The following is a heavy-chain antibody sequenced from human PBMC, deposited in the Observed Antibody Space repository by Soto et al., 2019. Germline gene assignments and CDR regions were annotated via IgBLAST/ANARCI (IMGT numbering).Heavy chain of an antibody. CDR2: INSDGGST. Sequence: GSLRLSCAASGFTFSTYWMHWVRQVPGKGLVWVSRINSDGGSTTYADSVKGRFTISRDNAMSTLYLQLNSLRVEDTAVYYCASSLLTPFDYWGQGTLVTVSS. CDR3: ASSLLTPFDY. V-gene: IGHV3-74*01. D-gene: IGHD7-27*01. J-gene: IGHJ4*02. CDR1: GFTFSTYW.